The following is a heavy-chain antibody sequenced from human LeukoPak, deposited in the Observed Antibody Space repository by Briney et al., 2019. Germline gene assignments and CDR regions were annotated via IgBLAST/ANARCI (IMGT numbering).Heavy chain of an antibody. CDR2: ISGSGTTT. CDR1: GFTFSSYA. D-gene: IGHD3-9*01. J-gene: IGHJ5*02. Sequence: PGGSLRLSCAASGFTFSSYAMSWVRQAPGKGLEWVSVISGSGTTTHYADSVKGRFTISRDDSKNTLYLQMNSLRVEDTAVYYCARRGYDILTGYSWYNRFDPWGQGTLVTVSS. V-gene: IGHV3-23*01. CDR3: ARRGYDILTGYSWYNRFDP.